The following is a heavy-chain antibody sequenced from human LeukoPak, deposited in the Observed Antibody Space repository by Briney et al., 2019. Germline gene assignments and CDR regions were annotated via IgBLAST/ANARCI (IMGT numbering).Heavy chain of an antibody. J-gene: IGHJ4*02. CDR1: GFTFSSYA. D-gene: IGHD5-24*01. CDR2: ISYDGSNK. Sequence: GGSLRLSCAASGFTFSSYAMHWVRQAPGKGLEWVAVISYDGSNKYYADSVKGRFTISRDNSKNTLYLQMNSLRAEDTAVYYCARDLRDGYNSLFDYWGQGTLVTVSS. V-gene: IGHV3-30-3*01. CDR3: ARDLRDGYNSLFDY.